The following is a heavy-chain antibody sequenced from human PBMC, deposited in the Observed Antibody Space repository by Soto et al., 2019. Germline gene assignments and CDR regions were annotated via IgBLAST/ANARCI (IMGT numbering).Heavy chain of an antibody. Sequence: SATLSLTCTFSPGSIRSRGYYRSWVRQNATQRLEWIGNIYYSGNTYYNPSLKSRLTISVATSKNQFSLILSSVSAADTAVYYCARDRLMATAGTARHYFGLDVWGQGNTVTGSS. V-gene: IGHV4-31*03. CDR1: PGSIRSRGYY. D-gene: IGHD5-18*01. J-gene: IGHJ6*02. CDR2: IYYSGNT. CDR3: ARDRLMATAGTARHYFGLDV.